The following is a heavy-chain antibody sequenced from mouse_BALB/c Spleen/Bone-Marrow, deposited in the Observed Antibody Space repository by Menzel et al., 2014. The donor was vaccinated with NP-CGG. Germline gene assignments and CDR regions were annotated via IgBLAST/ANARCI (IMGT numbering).Heavy chain of an antibody. CDR1: GFNIKDTY. J-gene: IGHJ1*01. D-gene: IGHD2-12*01. CDR3: ASYSYAWYFDV. V-gene: IGHV14-3*02. CDR2: IDPANGNT. Sequence: DVHLVESGAELVKPGASVKLSCTASGFNIKDTYMHWVKQRPEQGLEWIGRIDPANGNTKYDPKFQGKATITADTSSNTAYLQLSSLTSEDSAVYYCASYSYAWYFDVWGAGTTVTVSS.